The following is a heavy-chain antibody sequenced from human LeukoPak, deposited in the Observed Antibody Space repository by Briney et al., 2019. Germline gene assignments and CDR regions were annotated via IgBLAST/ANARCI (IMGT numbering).Heavy chain of an antibody. CDR1: GFSLSTSGVG. J-gene: IGHJ4*02. CDR3: AQIPSSSYSYGYRFDY. V-gene: IGHV2-5*01. Sequence: SGPTLVKPTQTLTLTCTFSGFSLSTSGVGVGWIRQPPGKALEWLALIYWNDDKRYSPSLKSGLTITKDTSKNQVVLTMTNMDPVDTATYYCAQIPSSSYSYGYRFDYWGQGTLVTVSS. D-gene: IGHD5-18*01. CDR2: IYWNDDK.